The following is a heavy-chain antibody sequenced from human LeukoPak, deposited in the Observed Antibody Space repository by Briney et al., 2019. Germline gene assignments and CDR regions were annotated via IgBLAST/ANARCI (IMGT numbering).Heavy chain of an antibody. CDR1: GFRFDDYA. D-gene: IGHD5-24*01. CDR2: INYNSGSI. Sequence: GGSLRLSCAASGFRFDDYAMHWVRQAPGKGLEWVSSINYNSGSIDYAYSVKGRFTISRDNAKSSLYLQMNSLRAEDTALYYCAKGSRIGRWLPLDYWGQGTLVTVSS. V-gene: IGHV3-9*01. CDR3: AKGSRIGRWLPLDY. J-gene: IGHJ4*02.